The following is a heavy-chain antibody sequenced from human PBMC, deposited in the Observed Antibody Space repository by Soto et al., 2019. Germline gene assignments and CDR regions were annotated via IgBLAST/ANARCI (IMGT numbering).Heavy chain of an antibody. V-gene: IGHV4-38-2*02. J-gene: IGHJ5*02. CDR1: GYSISSGYY. Sequence: HSATMSITCAFSGYSISSGYYFGLIRQPPGKGLYWIGSIYHIGSTYYNPSLKSRVTISVDTSKNQFSLKLSSVTAADTAVYYCARDLLSTSVGYCSGGSCYQGWFDPWGQGTLVTVSS. D-gene: IGHD2-15*01. CDR2: IYHIGST. CDR3: ARDLLSTSVGYCSGGSCYQGWFDP.